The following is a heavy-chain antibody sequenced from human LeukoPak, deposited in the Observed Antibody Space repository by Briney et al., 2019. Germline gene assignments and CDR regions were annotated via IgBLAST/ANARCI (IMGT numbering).Heavy chain of an antibody. V-gene: IGHV1-2*02. J-gene: IGHJ4*02. D-gene: IGHD6-19*01. CDR3: AREGWDQRDTAAFDH. Sequence: ASVKVSCKASGYTLTGHYMHWARQAPGQGLEWMGWINTDTGDRDSAQKFHGRVTMTRDTSIRTVYMELSSLGPDDTAFYYCAREGWDQRDTAAFDHWGQGTLVTVSS. CDR1: GYTLTGHY. CDR2: INTDTGDR.